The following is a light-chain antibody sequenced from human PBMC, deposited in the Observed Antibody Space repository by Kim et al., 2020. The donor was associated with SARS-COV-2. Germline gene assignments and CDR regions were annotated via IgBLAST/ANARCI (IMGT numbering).Light chain of an antibody. CDR1: QSVSTSY. Sequence: EFVLTQSPGTLSLSPGERATLSCRASQSVSTSYLAWYQQKPGQAPRLLIYGAFRRATDIPDRFNGSGSGTDFTLTISRLEPEDFAVYYCQQYGSSPPYTFGQGTKLEI. CDR2: GAF. CDR3: QQYGSSPPYT. V-gene: IGKV3-20*01. J-gene: IGKJ2*01.